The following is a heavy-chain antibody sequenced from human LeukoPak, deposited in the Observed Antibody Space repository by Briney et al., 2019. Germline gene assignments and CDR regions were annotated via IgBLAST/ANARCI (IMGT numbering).Heavy chain of an antibody. D-gene: IGHD3-10*01. J-gene: IGHJ3*02. V-gene: IGHV4-39*01. CDR1: GGSISSSSYY. Sequence: SETLSLTCTVSGGSISSSSYYWGWIRQPPGKGLEWIGSIYYSGSTYYNPSLKSRVTISVDTSKNQFSLKLSSVTAADTAVYYCARQRHYYGSGSYLHAFDIWGQGTMVTVSS. CDR3: ARQRHYYGSGSYLHAFDI. CDR2: IYYSGST.